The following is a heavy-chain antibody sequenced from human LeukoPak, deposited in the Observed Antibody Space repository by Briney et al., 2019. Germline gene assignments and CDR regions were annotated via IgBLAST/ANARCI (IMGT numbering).Heavy chain of an antibody. CDR3: ARDRIAVAEFDY. Sequence: GGSLRLSCAASGFTFDDYGLSWVRQAPGKGLEWVSGINWNGGSTGYADSVKGRFTISRDNAKNSLYLQMNSLRAEDTAVYYCARDRIAVAEFDYWGQGTLVTVSS. J-gene: IGHJ4*02. CDR2: INWNGGST. D-gene: IGHD6-19*01. CDR1: GFTFDDYG. V-gene: IGHV3-20*04.